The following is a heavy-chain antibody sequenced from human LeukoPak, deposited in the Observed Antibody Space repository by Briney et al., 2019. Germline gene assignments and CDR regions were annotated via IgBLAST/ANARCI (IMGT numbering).Heavy chain of an antibody. CDR2: ISHSGST. V-gene: IGHV4-34*01. CDR1: VGSFSGYC. D-gene: IGHD5-12*01. Sequence: SETLSLTCAVYVGSFSGYCWSWIRQTPGKGLEWIGEISHSGSTNYNPSLKSRVSISVETSKNQFSLKLNSVTAADTGVYLCARSGSPRGGFAPWGQGTLVTVSS. CDR3: ARSGSPRGGFAP. J-gene: IGHJ5*02.